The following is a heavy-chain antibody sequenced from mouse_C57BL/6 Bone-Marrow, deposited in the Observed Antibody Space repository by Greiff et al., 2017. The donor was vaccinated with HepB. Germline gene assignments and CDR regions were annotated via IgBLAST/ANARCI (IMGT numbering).Heavy chain of an antibody. Sequence: VQLKESGPGLVQPSQSLSITCTVSGFSLTSYGVHWVRQSPGKGLEWLGVIWRGGSTDYNAAFMSRLSITKDNSKSQVFFKMNSLQADDTAIYYCAKILITTVVDYAMDYRGQGTSVTVSS. CDR2: IWRGGST. J-gene: IGHJ4*01. V-gene: IGHV2-5*01. CDR3: AKILITTVVDYAMDY. D-gene: IGHD1-1*01. CDR1: GFSLTSYG.